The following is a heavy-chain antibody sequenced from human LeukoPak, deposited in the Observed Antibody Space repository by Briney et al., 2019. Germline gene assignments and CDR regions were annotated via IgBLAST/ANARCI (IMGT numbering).Heavy chain of an antibody. CDR3: VTAVSGSYRDAFDI. CDR2: VDPEDGET. V-gene: IGHV1-69-2*01. Sequence: ASVKVSCKVSGYTFTDYYMHWVQQAPGKGLEWMGLVDPEDGETIYAEKFQGRVTITADTSTDTAYMELSSLRSEDTAVYYCVTAVSGSYRDAFDIWGQGTMVTVSS. D-gene: IGHD1-26*01. J-gene: IGHJ3*02. CDR1: GYTFTDYY.